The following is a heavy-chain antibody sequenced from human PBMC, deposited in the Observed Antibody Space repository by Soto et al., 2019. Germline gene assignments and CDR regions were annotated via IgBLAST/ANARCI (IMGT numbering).Heavy chain of an antibody. J-gene: IGHJ6*02. CDR2: ISTRSTYT. CDR1: GFIFSDYY. CDR3: ARDLAWKRGKVGRYYYGMDV. D-gene: IGHD1-1*01. V-gene: IGHV3-11*06. Sequence: QVLLVESGGGLVKAGGSLRLSCAASGFIFSDYYMSWVRQTPGKGLEWISYISTRSTYTNYADSVKGRFTISRDNTKNSLYLPMDSLRVEDTALYYCARDLAWKRGKVGRYYYGMDVWGQGTTVTVSS.